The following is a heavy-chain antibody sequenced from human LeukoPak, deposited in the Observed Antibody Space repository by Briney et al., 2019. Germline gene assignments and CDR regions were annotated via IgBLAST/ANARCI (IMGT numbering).Heavy chain of an antibody. CDR3: ARGVYYGSGSYSSRDWFDP. V-gene: IGHV1-2*02. J-gene: IGHJ5*02. CDR2: INPNSGGT. Sequence: GASVKVSCKASGYTFTSYYMHWVRQAPGQGLEWMGWINPNSGGTNYAQKFQGRVTMTRDTSISTAYMELSRLRSDDTAVYYCARGVYYGSGSYSSRDWFDPWGQGTLVTVSS. CDR1: GYTFTSYY. D-gene: IGHD3-10*01.